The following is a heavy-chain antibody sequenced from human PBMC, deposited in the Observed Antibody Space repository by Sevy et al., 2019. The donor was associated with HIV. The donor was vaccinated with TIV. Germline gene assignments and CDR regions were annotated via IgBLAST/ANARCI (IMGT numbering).Heavy chain of an antibody. CDR1: GASISSSGYY. Sequence: SETRSLTCTVSGASISSSGYYWGWIRQPPGKGLEWIASINYSGITFYNPSLKSRVTISADTSKNQFSLRLSSVTAADSSIYFCVGPKLTYINGWHYLDYWGQGTVVTVSS. J-gene: IGHJ4*02. D-gene: IGHD6-19*01. CDR3: VGPKLTYINGWHYLDY. V-gene: IGHV4-39*01. CDR2: INYSGIT.